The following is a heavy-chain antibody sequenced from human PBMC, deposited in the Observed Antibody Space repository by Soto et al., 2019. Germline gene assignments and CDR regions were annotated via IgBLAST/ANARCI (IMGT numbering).Heavy chain of an antibody. D-gene: IGHD5-18*01. CDR1: GGSISSGGYS. CDR2: IYYSGST. J-gene: IGHJ5*01. Sequence: SETLSLTCAVSGGSISSGGYSWSWIRQPPGKGLEWIGYIYYSGSTYYNPSLKSRVTISVDRSKNQFSLNLSSVTAADAAVYYCARGGYSYDYDSWGQGTLVTVSS. V-gene: IGHV4-30-2*01. CDR3: ARGGYSYDYDS.